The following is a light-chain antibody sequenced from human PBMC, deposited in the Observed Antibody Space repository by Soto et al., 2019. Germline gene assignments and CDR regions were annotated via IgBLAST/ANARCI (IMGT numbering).Light chain of an antibody. J-gene: IGKJ3*01. CDR2: GAS. V-gene: IGKV3D-20*02. Sequence: EVVLTQSPGTLSLSPGERATLSCRASQSVSSSDLAWYQQKPGQAPRLLISGASSRATGIPDRFSGSGSGTDFTLTISRLEPEDFAVYHCLQRSIGFTFGPGTKVDIK. CDR1: QSVSSSD. CDR3: LQRSIGFT.